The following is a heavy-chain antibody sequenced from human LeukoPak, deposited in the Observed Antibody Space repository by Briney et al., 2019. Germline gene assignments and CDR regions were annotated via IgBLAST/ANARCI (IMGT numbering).Heavy chain of an antibody. J-gene: IGHJ5*02. CDR3: ARDHNQYYYGSGVSGGWFDP. CDR2: ISYSGST. D-gene: IGHD3-10*01. CDR1: GGSISSSNYY. Sequence: SETLSLTCTVSGGSISSSNYYWGWIRQSPGKGLEWIGSISYSGSTYYNPSLKSRVTISVDTSKNQFSLKVNSVTAADTAVYYCARDHNQYYYGSGVSGGWFDPWGQGTLVTVSS. V-gene: IGHV4-39*07.